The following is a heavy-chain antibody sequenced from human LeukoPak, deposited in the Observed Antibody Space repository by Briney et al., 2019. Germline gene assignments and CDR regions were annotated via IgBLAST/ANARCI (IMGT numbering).Heavy chain of an antibody. CDR3: ARVIWYGDYLYYFDY. Sequence: GGSLRLSCAASGFTFSSYWMIWVRQAPGKGLEWVANIKQDGSEKYYVDSVKGRFTISRHNSKNTLYLQMNSLRAEDTAVYYCARVIWYGDYLYYFDYWGQGTLVTVSS. D-gene: IGHD4-17*01. V-gene: IGHV3-7*03. CDR1: GFTFSSYW. CDR2: IKQDGSEK. J-gene: IGHJ4*02.